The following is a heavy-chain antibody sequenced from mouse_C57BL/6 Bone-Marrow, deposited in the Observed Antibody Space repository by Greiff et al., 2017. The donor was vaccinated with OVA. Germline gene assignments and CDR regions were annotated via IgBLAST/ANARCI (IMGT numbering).Heavy chain of an antibody. D-gene: IGHD2-3*01. CDR3: ARAFDGYYGWYFDV. J-gene: IGHJ1*03. CDR2: IDPSDSYT. Sequence: VQLQQPGAELVMPGASVKLSCKASGYTFTSYWMHWVKQRPGQGLEWIGEIDPSDSYTNYNQKFKGKATLTVDKSSSTAYMQLSSLTSEDSTVYYCARAFDGYYGWYFDVWGTGTTVTGSS. V-gene: IGHV1-69*01. CDR1: GYTFTSYW.